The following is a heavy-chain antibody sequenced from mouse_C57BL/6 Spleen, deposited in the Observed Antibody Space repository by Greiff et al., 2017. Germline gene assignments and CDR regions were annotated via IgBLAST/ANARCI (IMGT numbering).Heavy chain of an antibody. V-gene: IGHV14-2*01. D-gene: IGHD1-1*01. CDR1: GLNIKDYY. CDR2: IDPEDGET. Sequence: EVKLQESGAELVKPGASVKLSCTASGLNIKDYYMHWVKQRTEQGLEWIGRIDPEDGETKYAPKFQGKATITADTSSNTAYLKLSSLTSEDTADYYCSPHYYCSSYDDAMDYWGQGTSVTVSS. CDR3: SPHYYCSSYDDAMDY. J-gene: IGHJ4*01.